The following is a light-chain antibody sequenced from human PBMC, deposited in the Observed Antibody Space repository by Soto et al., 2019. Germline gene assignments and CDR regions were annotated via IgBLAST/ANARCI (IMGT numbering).Light chain of an antibody. V-gene: IGKV3-20*01. CDR2: GAS. J-gene: IGKJ1*01. CDR3: QQYGSSPWT. Sequence: EIVLTQSPGTLSLSPGERATLSCRASQSVSSSLLAWYRQKPGQAPRLLIYGASSRATGIPDRFSGSGSGTDFTLTISSLEPEDFAVYYCQQYGSSPWTFGQGTKVEIK. CDR1: QSVSSSL.